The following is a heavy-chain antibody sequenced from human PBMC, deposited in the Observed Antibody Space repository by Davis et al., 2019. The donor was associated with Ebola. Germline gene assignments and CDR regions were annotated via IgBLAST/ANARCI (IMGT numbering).Heavy chain of an antibody. D-gene: IGHD5-24*01. CDR3: ARAERWLQLGDAFDI. V-gene: IGHV3-7*01. Sequence: GESLKISCAASGFSFSSYWMGWVRQAPGKGLEWVANIKNDGSEKYNVDSVKGRFTISRDNAKNSLYLQMNSLRAEDTAVYYCARAERWLQLGDAFDIWGQGTMVTVSS. CDR2: IKNDGSEK. J-gene: IGHJ3*02. CDR1: GFSFSSYW.